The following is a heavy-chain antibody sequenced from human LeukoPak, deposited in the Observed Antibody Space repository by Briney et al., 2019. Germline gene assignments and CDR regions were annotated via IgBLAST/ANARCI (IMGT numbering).Heavy chain of an antibody. CDR3: ARARGRFDY. D-gene: IGHD6-25*01. V-gene: IGHV3-7*01. CDR1: GLTFSSYW. J-gene: IGHJ4*02. CDR2: IKLDGSEK. Sequence: PGGSLRLSCAASGLTFSSYWMSWVRQAPGKGLEWVANIKLDGSEKYYVDSVKGRFTISRDNAKNSLYLQMNSLGAEDTAVYYCARARGRFDYWGQGTLVTVSS.